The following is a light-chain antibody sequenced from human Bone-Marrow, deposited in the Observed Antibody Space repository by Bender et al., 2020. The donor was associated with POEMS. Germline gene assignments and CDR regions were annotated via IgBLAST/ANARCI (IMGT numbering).Light chain of an antibody. Sequence: SHDLTQPPSVSVSPGQTASITCSGNTWGDEYICWYQQKPGQSPVLVMYQGDKRPSGVPDRFSGSKSGNTASLTISGLQAEDEADYYCSSYAGTYTFVLFGGGTKLTVL. V-gene: IGLV3-1*01. CDR1: TWGDEY. J-gene: IGLJ2*01. CDR3: SSYAGTYTFVL. CDR2: QGD.